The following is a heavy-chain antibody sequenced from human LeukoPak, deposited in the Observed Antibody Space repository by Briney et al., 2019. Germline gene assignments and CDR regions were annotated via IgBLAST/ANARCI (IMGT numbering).Heavy chain of an antibody. Sequence: GGSLRLSCAASGFTLSSYSMHWVRQAPGKGLEFVSAISKNGGSTYYANSVKGRFTISRDISKNTLYLQMNSLRAEDTAVYYCAKGGEVSSWYKRLKLYFDSWGRGTLVTVSS. CDR1: GFTLSSYS. CDR3: AKGGEVSSWYKRLKLYFDS. D-gene: IGHD6-13*01. J-gene: IGHJ4*02. CDR2: ISKNGGST. V-gene: IGHV3-64*01.